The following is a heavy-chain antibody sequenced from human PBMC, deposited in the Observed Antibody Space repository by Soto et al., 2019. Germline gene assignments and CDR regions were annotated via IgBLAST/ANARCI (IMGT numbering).Heavy chain of an antibody. CDR3: AHNSQGGNTYFDL. V-gene: IGHV4-30-4*01. Sequence: VQVKESGPGLVRPSETLSLTCTVSGCSISSGNFYCSWIRQPPGKGLEWIGYIYFSGSTSYSPSLKSRLTISLNTSNNQFSLKLTYVTAADTTVYYGAHNSQGGNTYFDLSGQGALVTISS. CDR2: IYFSGST. CDR1: GCSISSGNFY. D-gene: IGHD1-1*01. J-gene: IGHJ4*02.